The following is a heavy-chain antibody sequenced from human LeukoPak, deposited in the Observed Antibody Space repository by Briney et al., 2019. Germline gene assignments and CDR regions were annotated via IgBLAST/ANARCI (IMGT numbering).Heavy chain of an antibody. CDR2: ISHSGGTT. V-gene: IGHV3-23*01. Sequence: GGSLRLSCAASGFTFSSYAMSWVRQAPGKGPEWVSAISHSGGTTYYADSVKGRFTITRDNSKDTLYLQMNSLRAEDTAVYYCAKANVKYCSGGSCFDAFDIWGQGTMVTVSS. CDR3: AKANVKYCSGGSCFDAFDI. CDR1: GFTFSSYA. J-gene: IGHJ3*02. D-gene: IGHD2-15*01.